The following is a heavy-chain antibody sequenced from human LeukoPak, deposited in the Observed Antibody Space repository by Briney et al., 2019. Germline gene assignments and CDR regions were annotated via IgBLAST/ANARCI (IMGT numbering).Heavy chain of an antibody. J-gene: IGHJ3*02. V-gene: IGHV1-18*01. CDR3: ARDRGYSPDSFDI. D-gene: IGHD5-18*01. Sequence: ASAKVSCKASGYTFASYGISWVRQAPGQGLEWMGWISTYNDHRNYAQNLQNLQGRVTMTIDTSTSTVYMELRSLRSDDTAVYYCARDRGYSPDSFDIWGQGTMVIVSS. CDR2: ISTYNDHR. CDR1: GYTFASYG.